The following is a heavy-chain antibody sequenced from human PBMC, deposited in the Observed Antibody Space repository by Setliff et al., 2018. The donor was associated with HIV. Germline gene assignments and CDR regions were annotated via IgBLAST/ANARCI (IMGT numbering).Heavy chain of an antibody. CDR3: ARVQVGDPHYSYYYMDV. CDR2: INSATGGT. V-gene: IGHV1-2*04. CDR1: GYTFTDNY. D-gene: IGHD2-8*02. Sequence: GASVKVSCKASGYTFTDNYIHWVRQAPGQGLEWMAWINSATGGTNYAQNFQGWGTVTTDTSTSTAYMELRNLRSDDTAVYYCARVQVGDPHYSYYYMDVWGEGTTVTVSS. J-gene: IGHJ6*03.